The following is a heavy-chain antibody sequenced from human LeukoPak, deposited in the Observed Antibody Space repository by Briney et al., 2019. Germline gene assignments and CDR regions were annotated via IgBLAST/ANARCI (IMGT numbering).Heavy chain of an antibody. Sequence: PGGSLRLSCVASGFIFSTHAMSWVRLAPGRGLEWVSTISDSGGSTYYTESVKGRFIISRDNSMSTLSLQMKSLRVEDTALYYCARGYCSGGSCTWGLFDSWGQGTLVTVSS. V-gene: IGHV3-23*01. J-gene: IGHJ4*02. CDR2: ISDSGGST. D-gene: IGHD2-15*01. CDR3: ARGYCSGGSCTWGLFDS. CDR1: GFIFSTHA.